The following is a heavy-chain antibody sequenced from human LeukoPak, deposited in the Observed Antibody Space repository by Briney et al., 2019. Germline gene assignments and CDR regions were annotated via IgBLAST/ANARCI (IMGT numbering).Heavy chain of an antibody. CDR1: GGSISSSNW. V-gene: IGHV4-4*02. CDR2: IYHSGST. J-gene: IGHJ5*02. CDR3: ARGRYSSGWWRSPTRNWFDP. D-gene: IGHD6-19*01. Sequence: PSETLSLTCAVSGGSISSSNWWSWVRQPPGQGLEWIGEIYHSGSTNYNPSLKSRVTISVDTSKNQFSLKLSSVTAADTAVYYCARGRYSSGWWRSPTRNWFDPWGQGTLVTVSS.